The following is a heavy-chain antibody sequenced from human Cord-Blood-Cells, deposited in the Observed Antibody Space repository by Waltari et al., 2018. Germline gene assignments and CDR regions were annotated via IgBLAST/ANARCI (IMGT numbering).Heavy chain of an antibody. CDR1: GGSISSSSYY. CDR3: ARLPWGDGYEGY. D-gene: IGHD5-12*01. CDR2: IYYSGGT. J-gene: IGHJ4*02. Sequence: QLQLQESGPGLVKPSETLSLTCTVSGGSISSSSYYWGWIRQPPGKGLEWIGSIYYSGGTYSNPSLKSRVTISVDTSKNQFSLKLSSVTAADTAVYYCARLPWGDGYEGYWGQGTLVTVSS. V-gene: IGHV4-39*01.